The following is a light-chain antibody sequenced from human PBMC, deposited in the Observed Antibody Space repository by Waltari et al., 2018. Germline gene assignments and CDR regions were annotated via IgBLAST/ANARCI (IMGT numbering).Light chain of an antibody. CDR1: QSVSSSY. V-gene: IGKV3-20*01. Sequence: ELVLTQSPGTLSLSPGERATLSCRASQSVSSSYLAWYQQQPGQAPRLLIYGASRRATGIPDRFMGSGSGTDFTLTISRLEPEDFAVYYCQHYGSSPPPTFGPGTKVDIK. CDR3: QHYGSSPPPT. CDR2: GAS. J-gene: IGKJ3*01.